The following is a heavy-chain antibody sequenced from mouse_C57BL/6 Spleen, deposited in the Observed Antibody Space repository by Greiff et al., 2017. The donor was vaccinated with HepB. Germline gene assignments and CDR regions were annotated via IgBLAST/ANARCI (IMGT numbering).Heavy chain of an antibody. CDR3: ARSGYYYGSRRNFDV. CDR1: GYSFTGYF. CDR2: INPYNGDT. Sequence: EVQLQQSGPELVKPGDSVEISCKASGYSFTGYFMNWVMQSHGKSLEWIGRINPYNGDTFYNQKFKGKATLTVDKSSSTAHMELRSLTSEDSAVYHCARSGYYYGSRRNFDVWGTGTTVTVSS. D-gene: IGHD1-1*01. V-gene: IGHV1-20*01. J-gene: IGHJ1*03.